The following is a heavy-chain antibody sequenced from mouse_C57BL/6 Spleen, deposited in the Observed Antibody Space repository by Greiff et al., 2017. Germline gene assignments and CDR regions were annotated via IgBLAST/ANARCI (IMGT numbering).Heavy chain of an antibody. CDR2: IDPNSGGT. D-gene: IGHD1-1*01. Sequence: QVQLKQPGAELVKPGASVKLSCKASGYTFTSYWMHWVKQRPGRGLEWIGRIDPNSGGTKYNEKFKSKATLTVDKPSSTAYMQLSSLTSEDSAVYYCARERGSSYVWFAYWGQGTLVTVSA. CDR3: ARERGSSYVWFAY. J-gene: IGHJ3*01. V-gene: IGHV1-72*01. CDR1: GYTFTSYW.